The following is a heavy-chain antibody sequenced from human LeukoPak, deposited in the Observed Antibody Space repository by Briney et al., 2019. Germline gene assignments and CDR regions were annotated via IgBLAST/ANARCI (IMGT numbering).Heavy chain of an antibody. CDR1: GFTFSGSA. Sequence: PGGSLRLSCAASGFTFSGSAMHWVRQASGKGLEWVGRIRSKANSYATAYAASVKGRFTISRDDSKSIAYLQMNSLKTEDTAVYYCTRVPAMVFYFDYWGQGTLVTVSS. V-gene: IGHV3-73*01. D-gene: IGHD5-18*01. J-gene: IGHJ4*02. CDR2: IRSKANSYAT. CDR3: TRVPAMVFYFDY.